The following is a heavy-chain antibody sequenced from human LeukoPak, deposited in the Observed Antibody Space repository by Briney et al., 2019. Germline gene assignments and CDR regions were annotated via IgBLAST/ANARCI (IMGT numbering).Heavy chain of an antibody. CDR1: GGSFSGYY. V-gene: IGHV4-34*01. J-gene: IGHJ4*02. CDR2: INHSGST. D-gene: IGHD3-3*01. CDR3: ARSTIFGVAYYFDY. Sequence: PSETLSLTCAVYGGSFSGYYWSWFRQPPGKGLEWIGEINHSGSTNYNPSLKSRVTISVDTSKNQFSLKLSSVTAADTAVYYCARSTIFGVAYYFDYWGQGTLVTVSS.